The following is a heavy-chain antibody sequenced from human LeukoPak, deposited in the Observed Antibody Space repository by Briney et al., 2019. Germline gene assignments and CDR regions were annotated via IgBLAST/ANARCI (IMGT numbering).Heavy chain of an antibody. Sequence: PGGSLRPSCAASGFTFSSYDMHWVRQATGKGLEWVSAIGTAGDTYYPGSVKGRFTISRENAKNSLYLQMNSLRAGDTAVYYCARAYYGSAFDIWGQGTMVTVSS. CDR2: IGTAGDT. D-gene: IGHD4-17*01. CDR1: GFTFSSYD. V-gene: IGHV3-13*01. J-gene: IGHJ3*02. CDR3: ARAYYGSAFDI.